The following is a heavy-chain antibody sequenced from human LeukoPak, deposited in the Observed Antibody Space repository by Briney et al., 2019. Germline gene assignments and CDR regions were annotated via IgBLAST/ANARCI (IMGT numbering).Heavy chain of an antibody. CDR2: ISWNSGSI. V-gene: IGHV3-9*01. D-gene: IGHD6-19*01. CDR3: AKGSGRWLYDAFDI. Sequence: GGSLRLSCAASGFTFDDYAMHWVRQAPGKGLEWVSGISWNSGSIGYADPVKGRFTISRDNAKNSLYLQMNSLRAEDTALYYCAKGSGRWLYDAFDIWGQGTMVTVSS. CDR1: GFTFDDYA. J-gene: IGHJ3*02.